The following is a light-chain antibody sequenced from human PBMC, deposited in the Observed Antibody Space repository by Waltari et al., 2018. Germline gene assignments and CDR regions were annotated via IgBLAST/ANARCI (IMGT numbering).Light chain of an antibody. J-gene: IGKJ1*01. Sequence: EILLTPSPGTLSLSPGERATLSCRASQSVTRALAWYQQKPGQAPRLLIYNASNRATGIPDRFSGSGSGTDFSLTISRLEPEDFAVYYCQHYVRLPATFGQGTKVEIK. CDR2: NAS. CDR3: QHYVRLPAT. V-gene: IGKV3-20*01. CDR1: QSVTRAL.